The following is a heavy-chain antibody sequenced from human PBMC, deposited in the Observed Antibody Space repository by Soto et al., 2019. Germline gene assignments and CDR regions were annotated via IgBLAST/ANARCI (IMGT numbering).Heavy chain of an antibody. V-gene: IGHV1-18*01. J-gene: IGHJ6*02. Sequence: QVQLVQSGAEVKKPGASVKVSCKASGYTFTSYGISWVRQAPGQGLEWMGWISAYNGNTNYAQKIQGRVTMTTDTYTSTAYMELRSLRSDDTAVYYFARGPSITIFGVVSYYYYGVDVWGQGTTVTVSS. D-gene: IGHD3-3*01. CDR3: ARGPSITIFGVVSYYYYGVDV. CDR2: ISAYNGNT. CDR1: GYTFTSYG.